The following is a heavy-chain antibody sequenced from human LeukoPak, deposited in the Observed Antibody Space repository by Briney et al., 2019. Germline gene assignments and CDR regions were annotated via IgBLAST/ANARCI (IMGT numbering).Heavy chain of an antibody. CDR2: ISNSGGST. CDR3: AKETSSSFDY. D-gene: IGHD6-6*01. Sequence: GGSLRLSCAASGFTFSSYAMNWVRQAPGKGLEWVSGISNSGGSTYYADSVKGRFTISRDNSKNTLYLQMNSLRAEDTAVYYCAKETSSSFDYWGHGTLVTVFS. J-gene: IGHJ4*01. V-gene: IGHV3-23*01. CDR1: GFTFSSYA.